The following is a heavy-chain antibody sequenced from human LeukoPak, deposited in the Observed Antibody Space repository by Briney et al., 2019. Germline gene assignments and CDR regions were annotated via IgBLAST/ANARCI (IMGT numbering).Heavy chain of an antibody. D-gene: IGHD3-10*01. J-gene: IGHJ6*03. V-gene: IGHV1-8*01. CDR2: MNPNSGNT. CDR3: ARQGMRAMVRGVPRVGYYMGV. CDR1: GYTFTSYD. Sequence: ASVKVSCKASGYTFTSYDINWVRQATGQGLEWMGWMNPNSGNTGYAQKFQGRVTMTRNTSISTAYMELSSLRSEDTAVYYCARQGMRAMVRGVPRVGYYMGVWGKGTTVAVSS.